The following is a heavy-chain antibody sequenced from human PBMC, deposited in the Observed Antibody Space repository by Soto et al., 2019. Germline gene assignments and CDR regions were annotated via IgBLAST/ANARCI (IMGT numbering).Heavy chain of an antibody. V-gene: IGHV1-69*12. CDR2: IIPIFGTA. J-gene: IGHJ6*02. Sequence: QVQLVQSGAEGKKPGSSVKVSCKASGGTFTSYAISWVRQAPGQGLEWVGGIIPIFGTADYAQKFQGRVTITADEFTSTAYMELSSLRSEDTAVYYCATMKGGYQSYYYGMDVWGQGTTVTVSS. CDR1: GGTFTSYA. D-gene: IGHD3-16*02. CDR3: ATMKGGYQSYYYGMDV.